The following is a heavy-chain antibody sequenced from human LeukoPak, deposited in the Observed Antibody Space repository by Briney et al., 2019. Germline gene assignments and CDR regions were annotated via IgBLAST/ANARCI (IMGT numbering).Heavy chain of an antibody. CDR2: IYYSGST. J-gene: IGHJ4*02. CDR3: ARGDTAMVTRPYFDY. V-gene: IGHV4-30-4*01. D-gene: IGHD5-18*01. Sequence: PSQTLSLTCTVSGGSISSGDYYWSWIRQPPGKGLEWIGYIYYSGSTYYNPSLKSRVTISVDTSKNQFSLKLSSVTAADTAVYYCARGDTAMVTRPYFDYWGQGTLVIVSS. CDR1: GGSISSGDYY.